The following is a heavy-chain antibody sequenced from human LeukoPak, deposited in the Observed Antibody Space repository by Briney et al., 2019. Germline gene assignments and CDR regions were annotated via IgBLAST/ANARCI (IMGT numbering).Heavy chain of an antibody. CDR2: ISYDGSNK. D-gene: IGHD4-17*01. V-gene: IGHV3-30*18. J-gene: IGHJ3*02. CDR1: GFTVSSNY. CDR3: AKSVSEEDAFDI. Sequence: GGSLRLSCAASGFTVSSNYMSWVRQAPGKGLEWVAVISYDGSNKYYADSVKGRFTISRDNSKNTLYLQMNSLRAEDTAVYYCAKSVSEEDAFDIWGQGTMVTVSS.